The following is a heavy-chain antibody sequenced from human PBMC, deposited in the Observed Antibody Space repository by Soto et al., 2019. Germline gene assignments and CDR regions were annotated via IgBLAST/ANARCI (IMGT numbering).Heavy chain of an antibody. D-gene: IGHD6-13*01. Sequence: ASVKVSCKASGYTFTGYYIHWVRQAPGQGLEWMGWINPNSGGTNYAQKFQGWVTMTRDTSISTAYMELSRLRSDDTAVYYCARSIAAADWFDPWGQGTLVTVSS. CDR2: INPNSGGT. CDR3: ARSIAAADWFDP. J-gene: IGHJ5*02. CDR1: GYTFTGYY. V-gene: IGHV1-2*04.